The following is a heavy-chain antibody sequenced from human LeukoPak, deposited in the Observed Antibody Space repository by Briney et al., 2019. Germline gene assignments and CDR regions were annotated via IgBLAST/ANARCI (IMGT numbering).Heavy chain of an antibody. CDR1: GGSLSGAY. J-gene: IGHJ4*02. D-gene: IGHD1-20*01. Sequence: SEILSLTCGVYGGSLSGAYWTWIRQPPGKGLEWIGEINDSGSTNYRTSLKSRVTISLDTSRKQFSLKLTSVTAADTAVYYCARRFIITGRNYVDYWGQGTGVTVSS. CDR2: INDSGST. CDR3: ARRFIITGRNYVDY. V-gene: IGHV4-34*01.